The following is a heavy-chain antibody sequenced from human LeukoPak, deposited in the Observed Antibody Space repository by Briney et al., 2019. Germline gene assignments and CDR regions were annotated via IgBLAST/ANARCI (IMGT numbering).Heavy chain of an antibody. D-gene: IGHD3-3*01. V-gene: IGHV4-4*07. CDR1: GGSIGPYY. CDR3: ARGFAASGGFYYFDY. CDR2: IHTSGST. J-gene: IGHJ4*02. Sequence: SETLSLTCTVSGGSIGPYYWSWIRQPAGKGLEWIGRIHTSGSTDYNPSLKSRVTLSLDTSKSQLSLRLISVSAADTALYYCARGFAASGGFYYFDYWGQGILVTVFS.